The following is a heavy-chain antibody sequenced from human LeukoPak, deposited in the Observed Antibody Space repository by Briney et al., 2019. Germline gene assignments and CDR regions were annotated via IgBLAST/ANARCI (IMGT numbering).Heavy chain of an antibody. CDR2: ISGDGGST. CDR3: AKDSASNRRGAFDI. J-gene: IGHJ3*02. V-gene: IGHV3-43*02. Sequence: GGSLRLSCAASGFTFDDYAMHWVRQAPGKGLEWVSLISGDGGSTYYADSVKGRFTISRDNSKNSLYLQMNSLRTEDTALYYCAKDSASNRRGAFDIWGQRTMVTVPS. D-gene: IGHD1-14*01. CDR1: GFTFDDYA.